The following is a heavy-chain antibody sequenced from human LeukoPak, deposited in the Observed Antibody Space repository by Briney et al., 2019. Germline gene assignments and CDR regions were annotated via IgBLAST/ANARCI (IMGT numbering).Heavy chain of an antibody. D-gene: IGHD2-2*01. V-gene: IGHV3-64D*06. Sequence: GGSLRLSCSASGFTFSSFNMHWVRQAPGKGLEYVSAISLNGGNTFYADSVKGRFTISRDNSKNTLYLQMSSLRTEDMAVHYCVAYCGSNTCSFDYWGQGTMVTVSS. CDR3: VAYCGSNTCSFDY. CDR1: GFTFSSFN. J-gene: IGHJ4*02. CDR2: ISLNGGNT.